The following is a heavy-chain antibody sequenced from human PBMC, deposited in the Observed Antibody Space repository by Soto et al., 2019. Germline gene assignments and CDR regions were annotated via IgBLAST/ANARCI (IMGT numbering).Heavy chain of an antibody. V-gene: IGHV4-59*01. CDR2: IYYSGST. Sequence: PSETLSLTCTVSGGSTNGYYWSWIRQPPGKGLEWIGYIYYSGSTKYNPSLRSRVTMSVDTSKNQFSLKLTSVTAADTAVYYCARVGERWQYIDWFYYLDYWGQGTQVTVSS. CDR3: ARVGERWQYIDWFYYLDY. CDR1: GGSTNGYY. D-gene: IGHD3-9*01. J-gene: IGHJ4*02.